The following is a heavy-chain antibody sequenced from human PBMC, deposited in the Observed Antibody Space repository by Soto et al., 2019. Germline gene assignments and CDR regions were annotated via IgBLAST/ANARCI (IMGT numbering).Heavy chain of an antibody. D-gene: IGHD6-19*01. CDR1: GFTVSSNY. CDR2: IYSDGTA. V-gene: IGHV3-66*01. J-gene: IGHJ4*02. Sequence: PGGSLRLSCAASGFTVSSNYMSWVRQAPGKGLEWVSVIYSDGTAYYADSVKGRFTISRDNSKNTLYLQMDSLRAEDTAVYYCASSPVVSGWYSRVVKRFDYWGQGTLVTLSS. CDR3: ASSPVVSGWYSRVVKRFDY.